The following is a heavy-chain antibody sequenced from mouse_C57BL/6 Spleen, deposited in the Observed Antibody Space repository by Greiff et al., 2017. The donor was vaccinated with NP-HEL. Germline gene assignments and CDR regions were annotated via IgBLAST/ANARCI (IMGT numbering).Heavy chain of an antibody. CDR1: GYTFTSYW. CDR2: IDPSDSET. CDR3: ALDSNRYFDV. J-gene: IGHJ1*03. V-gene: IGHV1-52*01. Sequence: QVQLQQPGAELVRPGSSVKLSCKASGYTFTSYWMHWVKQRPIQGLEWIGNIDPSDSETHYNQKFKDKVTLTVDKSSSTAYMQLSSLTSEDSAVYYCALDSNRYFDVWGTGTTVTVSS. D-gene: IGHD2-5*01.